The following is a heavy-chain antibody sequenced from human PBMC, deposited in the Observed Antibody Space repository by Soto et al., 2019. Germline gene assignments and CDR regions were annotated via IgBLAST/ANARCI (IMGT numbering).Heavy chain of an antibody. D-gene: IGHD6-19*01. V-gene: IGHV4-59*08. CDR1: GDSISSYY. CDR2: IFHTGSA. Sequence: PSETLSLTCTLSGDSISSYYWSWIRQPPGKGLEWIGYIFHTGSANYNPSLKSRVTISIDTSKNQFSLRLSSVTAADTAVYYCARQPYTSGAYYFDYWGQGTPVTVSS. J-gene: IGHJ4*02. CDR3: ARQPYTSGAYYFDY.